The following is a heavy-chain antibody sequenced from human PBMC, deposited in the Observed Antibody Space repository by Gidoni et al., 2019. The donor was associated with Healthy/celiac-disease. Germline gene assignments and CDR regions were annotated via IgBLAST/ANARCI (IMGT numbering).Heavy chain of an antibody. J-gene: IGHJ4*02. D-gene: IGHD2-15*01. Sequence: EVQLVESGGGLVQPGRSLRLSCAASGFTFDDYAMHWVRQAPGKGLEWVSGISWNSGSIGYADSVKGRFTISRDNAKNSLYLQMNSLRAEDTALYYCAKDIRTGGYCSGGSCYRPGFDYWGQGTLVTVSS. CDR1: GFTFDDYA. CDR2: ISWNSGSI. CDR3: AKDIRTGGYCSGGSCYRPGFDY. V-gene: IGHV3-9*01.